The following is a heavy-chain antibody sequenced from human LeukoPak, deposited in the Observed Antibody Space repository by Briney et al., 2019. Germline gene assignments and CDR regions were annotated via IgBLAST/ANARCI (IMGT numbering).Heavy chain of an antibody. CDR1: GYSFTSDW. V-gene: IGHV5-51*01. CDR2: IYPGDSDT. D-gene: IGHD2-21*02. CDR3: ARLPYCGGDCYPNWFDP. J-gene: IGHJ5*02. Sequence: GESLKISCKGSGYSFTSDWIGWVRQMPGKGLEWMGVIYPGDSDTRYNPSFQGQVTISADKSISTAYLQWSSLKASDTAMYYCARLPYCGGDCYPNWFDPWGQGTLVTVSS.